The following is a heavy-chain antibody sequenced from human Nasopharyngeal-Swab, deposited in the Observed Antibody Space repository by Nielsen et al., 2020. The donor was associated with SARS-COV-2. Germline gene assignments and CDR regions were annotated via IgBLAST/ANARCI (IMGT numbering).Heavy chain of an antibody. D-gene: IGHD6-19*01. J-gene: IGHJ4*02. CDR1: GFTFSSYS. Sequence: GGSLSLSCAASGFTFSSYSMNWVRQAPGKGLEWVSYISSSSSTIYYADSVKGRFTISRDNARNSLYLQMNSLRDEDTAVYYCARLSGWYLSLAFDYWGQGTLVTVSS. V-gene: IGHV3-48*02. CDR3: ARLSGWYLSLAFDY. CDR2: ISSSSSTI.